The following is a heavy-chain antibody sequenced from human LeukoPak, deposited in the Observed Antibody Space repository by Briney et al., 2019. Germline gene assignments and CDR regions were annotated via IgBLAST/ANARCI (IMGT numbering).Heavy chain of an antibody. CDR1: GYTFTGYY. Sequence: ASVKVSCKASGYTFTGYYMHWVRQAPGQGLEWMGWINPNSGGTNYAQKFQGRVTMTRDTSISTAYMELGRLRSDDTAVYYCARNPYSSGWFDYWGQGTLVTVSS. CDR3: ARNPYSSGWFDY. J-gene: IGHJ4*02. CDR2: INPNSGGT. V-gene: IGHV1-2*02. D-gene: IGHD6-19*01.